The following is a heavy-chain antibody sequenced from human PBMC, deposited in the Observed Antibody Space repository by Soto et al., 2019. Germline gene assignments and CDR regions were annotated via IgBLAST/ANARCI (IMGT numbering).Heavy chain of an antibody. CDR1: GFIFSTYG. J-gene: IGHJ4*02. V-gene: IGHV3-30*18. CDR2: ISYDGNNK. CDR3: AKDLLLTTITTVGD. D-gene: IGHD4-17*01. Sequence: QVQLVESGGGVVQPGRSLRLSCAASGFIFSTYGMHWLRQAPSKGLEWLSVISYDGNNKYYADSVKGRFTISRDNSKNTLWLQMDSLTTEDTAVYYCAKDLLLTTITTVGDWGQGTLVTVSS.